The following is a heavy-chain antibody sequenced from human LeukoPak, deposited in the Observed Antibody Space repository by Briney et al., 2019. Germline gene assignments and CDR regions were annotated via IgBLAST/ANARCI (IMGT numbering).Heavy chain of an antibody. D-gene: IGHD2-8*02. CDR3: ARARLVRGPVTPLYYFDY. CDR1: GYTFTTYD. Sequence: ASVKVSCKASGYTFTTYDINWVRQATGQGREWMGWMNPNSANTGYAQKFQGRVTITRNTSISTAYMELNSLRSDDTAVYYCARARLVRGPVTPLYYFDYWGQGVLVTVSS. CDR2: MNPNSANT. J-gene: IGHJ4*02. V-gene: IGHV1-8*01.